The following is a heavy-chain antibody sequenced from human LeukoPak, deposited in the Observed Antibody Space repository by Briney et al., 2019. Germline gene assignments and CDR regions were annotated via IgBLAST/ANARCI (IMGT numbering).Heavy chain of an antibody. CDR1: GYTFTGYY. CDR3: ARGYGSGSYDY. CDR2: INPNSGNT. J-gene: IGHJ4*01. Sequence: ASVKVSCKASGYTFTGYYMHWVRQAPGQGLEWMGWINPNSGNTGYAQKFQGRVTITRNTSISTAYMELSSLRSEDTAVYYCARGYGSGSYDYWGHATLVTVSS. V-gene: IGHV1-8*03. D-gene: IGHD3-10*01.